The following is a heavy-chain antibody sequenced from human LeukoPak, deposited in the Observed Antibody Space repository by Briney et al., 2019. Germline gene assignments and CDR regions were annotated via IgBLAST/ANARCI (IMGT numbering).Heavy chain of an antibody. D-gene: IGHD3-16*02. J-gene: IGHJ4*02. V-gene: IGHV4-31*03. CDR1: GGSISSGGYY. CDR3: ARGGITFGGVIVKQFDY. CDR2: IYYSGST. Sequence: KSSETLSLTCTVSGGSISSGGYYWSWIRQHPGKGLEWIGYIYYSGSTYYNPSLKSRATISVDTSKNQFSLKLSSVTAADTAVYYCARGGITFGGVIVKQFDYWGQGTLVTVSS.